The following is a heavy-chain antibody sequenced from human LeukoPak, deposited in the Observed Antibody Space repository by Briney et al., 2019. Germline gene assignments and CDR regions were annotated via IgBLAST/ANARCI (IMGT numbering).Heavy chain of an antibody. CDR1: GYTFTSYY. V-gene: IGHV1-46*01. J-gene: IGHJ6*03. Sequence: GASVKVSCKASGYTFTSYYMHWVRQAPGQGLEWMGIINPSGGSTSYAQKFQGRVTMTRDMSTSTVYMELSSLRSEDTAVYYCASAPSYYYYYMDVWGKGTTVTVPS. CDR2: INPSGGST. CDR3: ASAPSYYYYYMDV.